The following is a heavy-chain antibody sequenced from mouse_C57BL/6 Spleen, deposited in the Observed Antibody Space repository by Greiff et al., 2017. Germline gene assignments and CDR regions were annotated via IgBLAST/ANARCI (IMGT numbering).Heavy chain of an antibody. CDR2: IDPSDSYT. CDR1: GYTFTSYW. V-gene: IGHV1-50*01. CDR3: ARSWPITTVVGEYYYAMDY. J-gene: IGHJ4*01. D-gene: IGHD1-1*01. Sequence: VQLQQPGAELVKPGASVKLSCKASGYTFTSYWMQWVKQRPGQGLEWIGEIDPSDSYTNYNQKFKGKATLTVDTSSSTAYMQLSSLTSEDSAVYYCARSWPITTVVGEYYYAMDYWGQGTSVTVSS.